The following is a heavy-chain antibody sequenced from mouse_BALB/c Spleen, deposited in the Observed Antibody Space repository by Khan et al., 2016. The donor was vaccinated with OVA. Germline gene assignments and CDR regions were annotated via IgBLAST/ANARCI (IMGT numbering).Heavy chain of an antibody. J-gene: IGHJ3*01. CDR3: TRDGISEFAY. V-gene: IGHV1S137*01. CDR1: GYTFADSG. CDR2: ISTYYGNI. Sequence: VQLQQSGPEPVRPGASVKISCKGSGYTFADSGMHWVRQSHAKSLEWIGVISTYYGNIKYNQKFEGRATMTVDKSSSTAYMELARLTSEDSAVYFCTRDGISEFAYWGQGTLATVSA. D-gene: IGHD2-3*01.